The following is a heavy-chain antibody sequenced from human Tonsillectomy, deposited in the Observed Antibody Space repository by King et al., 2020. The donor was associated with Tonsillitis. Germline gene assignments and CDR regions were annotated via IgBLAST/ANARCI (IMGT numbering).Heavy chain of an antibody. CDR1: GYTFTGYY. CDR3: ARGDITMVRGVIITGRGAFDI. V-gene: IGHV1-2*04. D-gene: IGHD3-10*01. J-gene: IGHJ3*02. CDR2: INPNSGGT. Sequence: VQLVQSGAEVKKPGASVKVSCKASGYTFTGYYMHWVRQAPGQGLEWMGWINPNSGGTNYAQMFQGWVTMTRDTSISTAYMELSRLRSDDTAVYYCARGDITMVRGVIITGRGAFDIWGQGTMVTVSS.